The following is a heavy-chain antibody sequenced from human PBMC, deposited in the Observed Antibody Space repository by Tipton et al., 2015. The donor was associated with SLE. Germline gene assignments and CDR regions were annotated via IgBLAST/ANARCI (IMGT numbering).Heavy chain of an antibody. D-gene: IGHD4-23*01. J-gene: IGHJ3*02. CDR2: IYYSGST. CDR3: ARERGGGNSDAFDI. CDR1: GGSISSGDYY. Sequence: TLSLTCTVSGGSISSGDYYWSWIRQPPGKGLEWIGYIYYSGSTYYNPSLKSRVTISVDTSKNQFSLRLSSVTAADTAVYYCARERGGGNSDAFDIWGQGTMVTVSS. V-gene: IGHV4-30-4*01.